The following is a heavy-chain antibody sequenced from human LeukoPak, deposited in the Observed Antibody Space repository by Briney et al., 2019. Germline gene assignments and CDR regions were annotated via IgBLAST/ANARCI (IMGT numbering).Heavy chain of an antibody. Sequence: GGSLSLSCAASGFTFDDYTMHWVGQAPGKGLEWVSFISWDGGSTYYADSVKGRFTISRDNSKNSLYLQMNSLRTEDTALYYCAKSITGTTWGYYFDYWGQGTLVTVSS. CDR1: GFTFDDYT. D-gene: IGHD1-20*01. V-gene: IGHV3-43*01. CDR2: ISWDGGST. CDR3: AKSITGTTWGYYFDY. J-gene: IGHJ4*02.